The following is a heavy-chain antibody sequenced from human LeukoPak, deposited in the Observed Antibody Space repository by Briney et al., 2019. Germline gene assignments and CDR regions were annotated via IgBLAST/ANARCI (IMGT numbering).Heavy chain of an antibody. CDR3: ARSIAAAGTSWFDY. CDR2: INPNSGGT. J-gene: IGHJ4*02. CDR1: GYTFTGYY. D-gene: IGHD6-13*01. Sequence: ASVKVSCKASGYTFTGYYMHWVRQAPGQGLEWTGWINPNSGGTNYAQKFQGWVTMTRDTSISTAYMELSRLRSDDTAVYYCARSIAAAGTSWFDYWGQGTLVTVSS. V-gene: IGHV1-2*04.